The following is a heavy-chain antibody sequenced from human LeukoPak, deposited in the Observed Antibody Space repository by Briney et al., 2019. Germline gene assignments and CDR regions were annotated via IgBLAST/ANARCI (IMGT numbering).Heavy chain of an antibody. V-gene: IGHV3-30*18. CDR1: GFTFSSYG. CDR2: ISYDGSNK. D-gene: IGHD5-18*01. Sequence: GGSLRLSCAASGFTFSSYGMHWVRQAPGKGLEWVAVISYDGSNKYYADSVKGRFTISRDNSKNTLYLQMNSLRAEDTAVYYCAKDSSGGYSHGQYFDYWGQGTLVTVSS. J-gene: IGHJ4*02. CDR3: AKDSSGGYSHGQYFDY.